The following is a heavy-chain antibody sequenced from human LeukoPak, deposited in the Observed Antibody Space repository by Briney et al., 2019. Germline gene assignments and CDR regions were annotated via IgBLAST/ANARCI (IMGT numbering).Heavy chain of an antibody. Sequence: SETLSLTCTVAGGSISSYYWSWIRQPPGKGLERIGYIYYSGSTNYNPSLKSRVTISVDTSKNQFSLKLSSVTAADTAVYYCARVYDSSGYYDYWGQGTLVTVSS. D-gene: IGHD3-22*01. V-gene: IGHV4-59*01. J-gene: IGHJ4*02. CDR3: ARVYDSSGYYDY. CDR2: IYYSGST. CDR1: GGSISSYY.